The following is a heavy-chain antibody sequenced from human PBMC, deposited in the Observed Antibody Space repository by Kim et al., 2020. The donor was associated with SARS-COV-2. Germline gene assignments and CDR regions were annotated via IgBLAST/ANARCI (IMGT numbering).Heavy chain of an antibody. J-gene: IGHJ4*02. CDR3: ARHDYGDYVDPYYFDY. V-gene: IGHV4-39*01. Sequence: SLKSRVTIAVDTSKNQFSLKLSSVTAADTAVYYCARHDYGDYVDPYYFDYWGQGTLVTVSS. D-gene: IGHD4-17*01.